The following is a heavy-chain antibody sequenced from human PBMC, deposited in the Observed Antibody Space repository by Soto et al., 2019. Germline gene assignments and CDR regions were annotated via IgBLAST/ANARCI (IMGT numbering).Heavy chain of an antibody. CDR2: IIPIFGTA. CDR1: GGTFSSYA. Sequence: QVQLVQSGAEVKKPGSSVKVSCKASGGTFSSYAISWVRQAPGQGLEWMGGIIPIFGTANDAQKFQGRVTITADKSRSTAYMELSSLRSEDTAVYYCARDPARLRLTYFDYWGQGTLVTVSS. D-gene: IGHD4-17*01. J-gene: IGHJ4*02. V-gene: IGHV1-69*06. CDR3: ARDPARLRLTYFDY.